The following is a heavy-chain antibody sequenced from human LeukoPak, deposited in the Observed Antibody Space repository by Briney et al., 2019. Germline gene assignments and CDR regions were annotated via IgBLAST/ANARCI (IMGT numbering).Heavy chain of an antibody. CDR2: ITSDGSTT. CDR1: GFTFSSYW. J-gene: IGHJ4*02. D-gene: IGHD3-10*01. V-gene: IGHV3-74*01. Sequence: PGGSLRPSCAASGFTFSSYWMHWVRQAPGKGLVWVSRITSDGSTTSYADSVKGRFTISRDNAKSTLYLQMNSLRAEDTAVYYCTRAGGSAPGDYWGQGTLVTVSS. CDR3: TRAGGSAPGDY.